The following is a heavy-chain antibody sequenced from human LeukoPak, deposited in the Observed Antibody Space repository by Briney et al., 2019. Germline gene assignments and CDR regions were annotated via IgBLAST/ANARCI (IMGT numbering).Heavy chain of an antibody. J-gene: IGHJ5*02. V-gene: IGHV3-15*01. CDR2: IKSETDGGTA. D-gene: IGHD4-11*01. Sequence: RGSLRLSCGASELTLSDAWMNWVRQAPGKGLECIGHIKSETDGGTADYIAPVKGRFTISRDDSTNTLFLQMNSLKTEDTAVYYCATLYRTDPWGQGTLVTVSS. CDR3: ATLYRTDP. CDR1: ELTLSDAW.